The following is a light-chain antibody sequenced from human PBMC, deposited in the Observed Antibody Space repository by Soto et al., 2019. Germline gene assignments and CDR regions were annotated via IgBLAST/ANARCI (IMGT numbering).Light chain of an antibody. J-gene: IGLJ1*01. CDR3: AAWDDTVRSDV. Sequence: QSVLTQPPSVSGTPGQRVTISCSGSISNIGNNYVYWLQQLPGTAPKVLSNRNDQRPSGVPDRFSGSKSGTSASLAISGLRSEDEAEYYCAAWDDTVRSDVFGTGTKLTVL. V-gene: IGLV1-47*01. CDR2: RND. CDR1: ISNIGNNY.